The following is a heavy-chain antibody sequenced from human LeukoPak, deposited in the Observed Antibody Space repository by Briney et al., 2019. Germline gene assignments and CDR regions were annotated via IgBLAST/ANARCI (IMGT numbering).Heavy chain of an antibody. CDR3: ARASYYYGSGIDY. CDR2: IYYSGST. CDR1: GGSISSYY. Sequence: RAAETLSLTCTVSGGSISSYYWSWIRQPPGKRLEWIGYIYYSGSTNYNPSLKSRVTISVDTSKNQFSLKLSSVTAADTAVYYCARASYYYGSGIDYWGQGTLVTVSS. J-gene: IGHJ4*02. V-gene: IGHV4-59*01. D-gene: IGHD3-10*01.